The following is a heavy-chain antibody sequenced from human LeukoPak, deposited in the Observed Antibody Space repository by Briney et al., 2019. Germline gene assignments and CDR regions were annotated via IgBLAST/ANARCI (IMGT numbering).Heavy chain of an antibody. CDR1: NGSFSGYY. Sequence: ASETLSLTCIVYNGSFSGYYWSWIRQPPGKGLEWIGEINHSGSTNYNPSLKSRVAISEDTSKNQFSLKLTSVTAADTAVYYCARVQYYYGSGSYRPYYMDVWGKGTTVTISS. CDR3: ARVQYYYGSGSYRPYYMDV. J-gene: IGHJ6*03. D-gene: IGHD3-10*01. V-gene: IGHV4-34*01. CDR2: INHSGST.